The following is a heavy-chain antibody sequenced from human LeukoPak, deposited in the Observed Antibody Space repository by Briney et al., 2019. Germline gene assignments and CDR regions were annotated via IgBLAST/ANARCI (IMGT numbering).Heavy chain of an antibody. Sequence: PGGSLRLSCAASGFTFSSYGMNWVRQSPGKGLEWVSSITSSSSLISYADSLKGRFTISRDNAKNSLYLRMNSLRAEDTAVYYCVKGGSSLFDSWGQGILVTVSS. CDR2: ITSSSSLI. V-gene: IGHV3-21*01. CDR1: GFTFSSYG. D-gene: IGHD6-13*01. CDR3: VKGGSSLFDS. J-gene: IGHJ4*02.